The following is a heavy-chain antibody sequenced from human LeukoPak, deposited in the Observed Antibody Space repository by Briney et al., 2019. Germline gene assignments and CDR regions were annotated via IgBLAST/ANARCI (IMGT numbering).Heavy chain of an antibody. CDR2: IRGSGGST. CDR1: GFTFSSDS. J-gene: IGHJ4*02. V-gene: IGHV3-23*01. D-gene: IGHD2-2*01. CDR3: AKDSFSTR. Sequence: GGSLRLSCAASGFTFSSDSMTWVRQAPGKGLEWVSTIRGSGGSTFYADSVKGRFTISRDNTKNTLYVHMNSRSAEDTAIYCCAKDSFSTRWGQGTLVTVSS.